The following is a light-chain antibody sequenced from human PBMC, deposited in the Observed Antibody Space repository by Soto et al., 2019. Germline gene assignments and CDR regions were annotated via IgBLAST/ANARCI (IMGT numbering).Light chain of an antibody. V-gene: IGLV2-14*01. CDR2: EVS. CDR1: SSDVGSYNF. CDR3: SSYTTSSNYV. Sequence: QSALTQPASVSGSPGQSITISCTGTSSDVGSYNFVSWYQQLPGKAPKLMIYEVSNRPSGVSNRFSGSKSGNTASLTISGLQAEDEADYYCSSYTTSSNYVFGSGTRSQS. J-gene: IGLJ1*01.